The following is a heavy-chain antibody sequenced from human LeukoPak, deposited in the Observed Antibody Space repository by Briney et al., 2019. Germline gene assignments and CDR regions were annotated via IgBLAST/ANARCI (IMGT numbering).Heavy chain of an antibody. V-gene: IGHV1-2*06. CDR1: GYIFTAYY. Sequence: GASVKVSCKASGYIFTAYYIHWVRQAPGQGLEWVGRIHPSSGGTEYAQNFQGRVTVTRDTSITPAYMELNRLTSDDTAVYYCARNYGDLDYWGQGTLVTVSS. CDR3: ARNYGDLDY. CDR2: IHPSSGGT. D-gene: IGHD4-17*01. J-gene: IGHJ4*02.